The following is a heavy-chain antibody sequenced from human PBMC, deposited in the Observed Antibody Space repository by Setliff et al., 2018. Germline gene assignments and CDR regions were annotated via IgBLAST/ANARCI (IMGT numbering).Heavy chain of an antibody. Sequence: SETLSLTCTVSGRSVSRDSDFWNWIRRSAGNKLEWIGHIYSSGSTEYNPSLKSRVTMSIDASKNQLSLKLSSVTAAHSAIYYCARQVDTPMAPIDYWGQGTLVTVSS. V-gene: IGHV4-61*09. CDR1: GRSVSRDSDF. J-gene: IGHJ4*02. D-gene: IGHD5-18*01. CDR2: IYSSGST. CDR3: ARQVDTPMAPIDY.